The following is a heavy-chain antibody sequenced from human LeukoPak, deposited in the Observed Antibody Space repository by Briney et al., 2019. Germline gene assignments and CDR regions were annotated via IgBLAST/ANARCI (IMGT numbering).Heavy chain of an antibody. CDR2: IGPTGSDR. D-gene: IGHD1-14*01. CDR1: GLTFSTSG. J-gene: IGHJ4*02. CDR3: ATETNGRHYDY. Sequence: GGSLRLSCTASGLTFSTSGFNWVRQAPGKGLEWVASIGPTGSDRYHADSIKGRFTISRDNANNFLYLQMNSLKAEDTAVYYCATETNGRHYDYWGQGTLLTVSS. V-gene: IGHV3-21*06.